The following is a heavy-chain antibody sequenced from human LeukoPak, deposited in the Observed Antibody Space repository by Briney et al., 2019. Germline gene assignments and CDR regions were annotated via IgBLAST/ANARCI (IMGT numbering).Heavy chain of an antibody. CDR2: TSYSRTT. V-gene: IGHV4-59*08. D-gene: IGHD6-19*01. J-gene: IGHJ3*02. CDR1: GGSITGHY. Sequence: PSETLSLTCAVSGGSITGHYWNWIRQTPGMRLEWIGYTSYSRTTIYNSYFKGRATMSIDTSKNQLYLNLTSVTATDTAAYYCAKLGHSDGSYLGAFDIWGQGTTVIVSS. CDR3: AKLGHSDGSYLGAFDI.